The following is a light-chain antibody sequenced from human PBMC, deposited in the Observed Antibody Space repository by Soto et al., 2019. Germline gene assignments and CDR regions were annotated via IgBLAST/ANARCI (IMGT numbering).Light chain of an antibody. CDR2: DAS. CDR1: QGISSY. Sequence: DIQMTQSPSSLSASVGDRVTIICRASQGISSYLNWYQQKLGKAPKLLIYDASNLETGVPSRFSCSGSGTYFSFTISSLQPEDFAKYYCQQYSNLITFGLGTRLEIK. V-gene: IGKV1-33*01. CDR3: QQYSNLIT. J-gene: IGKJ5*01.